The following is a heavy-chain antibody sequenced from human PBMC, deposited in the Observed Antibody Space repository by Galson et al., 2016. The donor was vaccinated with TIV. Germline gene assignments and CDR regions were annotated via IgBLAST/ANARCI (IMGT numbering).Heavy chain of an antibody. J-gene: IGHJ6*02. V-gene: IGHV3-66*02. CDR2: ISDGGIT. CDR1: GLSVNINY. D-gene: IGHD2-15*01. CDR3: ARDRVVDATYYYYYYGMEA. Sequence: SLRLSCAASGLSVNINYMTWVRQAPGKGLEWVSLISDGGITFYADSVKGRFTISRDNSRNTLYLQMNSLSVEDTAVYYCARDRVVDATYYYYYYGMEAWGQGTAVTVSS.